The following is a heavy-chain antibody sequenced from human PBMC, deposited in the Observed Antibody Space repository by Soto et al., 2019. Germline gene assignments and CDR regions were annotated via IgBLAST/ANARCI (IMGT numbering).Heavy chain of an antibody. D-gene: IGHD2-15*01. V-gene: IGHV1-69*12. CDR2: IIPIFGTA. Sequence: QVQLVQSGAEVKKPGSSVKVSCKASGGTFSSYAISWVRQAPGQGLEWMGGIIPIFGTANYAQKFQGRVTITADESTSTAYMELSSLRSEDTAVYYCARDRRYCSGGSCYYYYYGMDVWGQGTTVTVSS. CDR1: GGTFSSYA. J-gene: IGHJ6*02. CDR3: ARDRRYCSGGSCYYYYYGMDV.